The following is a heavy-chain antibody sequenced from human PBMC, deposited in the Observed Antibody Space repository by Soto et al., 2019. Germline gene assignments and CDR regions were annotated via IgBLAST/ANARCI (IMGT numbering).Heavy chain of an antibody. CDR3: ARDKDEQWLVLGGAFDI. CDR2: IWYDGSNK. D-gene: IGHD6-19*01. CDR1: GFTFSSYG. J-gene: IGHJ3*02. V-gene: IGHV3-33*01. Sequence: GGSLRLSCAASGFTFSSYGMHWVRQAPGKGLEWVAVIWYDGSNKYYADSVKGRFTISRDNSKNTLYLQMNSLRAEDTAVYYCARDKDEQWLVLGGAFDIWGQGTMVTVSS.